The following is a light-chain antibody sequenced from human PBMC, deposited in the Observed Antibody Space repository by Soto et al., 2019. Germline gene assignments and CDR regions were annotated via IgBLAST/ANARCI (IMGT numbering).Light chain of an antibody. V-gene: IGKV1-39*01. J-gene: IGKJ4*01. CDR2: ASS. CDR3: QQSYSTPLT. CDR1: QDIKNY. Sequence: DIQMTQSPSSLSASVGDRVTITCRASQDIKNYINWYQQKPGKAPKLLIYASSSLQSGVPSRFSGSGSGAEFTLIISGLQPDDFATYYCQQSYSTPLTFGGGTKVDIK.